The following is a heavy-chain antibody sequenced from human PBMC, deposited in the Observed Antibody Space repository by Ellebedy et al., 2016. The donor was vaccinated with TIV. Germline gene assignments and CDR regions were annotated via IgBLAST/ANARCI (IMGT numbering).Heavy chain of an antibody. Sequence: GGSLRLSCAASGFPFSDYALNWVRQAPGKGLEWLSSISSSSTYIHYAESVRGRFTISRYNAKNSLYLHMNSLRAEDTAVYYCASSHQRIQWECDNWGQGTLVTVSS. J-gene: IGHJ4*02. CDR1: GFPFSDYA. CDR3: ASSHQRIQWECDN. V-gene: IGHV3-21*01. CDR2: ISSSSTYI. D-gene: IGHD1-26*01.